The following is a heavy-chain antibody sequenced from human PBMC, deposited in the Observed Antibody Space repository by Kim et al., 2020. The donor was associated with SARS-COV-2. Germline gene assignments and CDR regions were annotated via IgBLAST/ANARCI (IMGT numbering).Heavy chain of an antibody. CDR3: AKDFIERSEEYLEGDY. J-gene: IGHJ4*02. D-gene: IGHD1-20*01. CDR2: ISYDGSNK. Sequence: GGSLRLSCAASGFTFSSYGMHWVRQAPGKGLEWVAVISYDGSNKYYADSVKGRFTISRDNSKNTLYLQMNSLRAEDTAVYYCAKDFIERSEEYLEGDYWGQGTLVTVSS. V-gene: IGHV3-30*18. CDR1: GFTFSSYG.